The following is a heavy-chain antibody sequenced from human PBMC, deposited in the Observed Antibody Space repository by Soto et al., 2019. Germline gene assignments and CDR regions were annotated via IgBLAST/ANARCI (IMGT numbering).Heavy chain of an antibody. J-gene: IGHJ4*02. CDR2: INPNSGGT. CDR1: GYTFTGDY. CDR3: ARDLSSSALYYFDY. D-gene: IGHD6-6*01. Sequence: ASVKVSCKASGYTFTGDYMHWGRRAPGQGLEWMGWINPNSGGTNYAQKFQGWVTMTRDTSISTAYMELSRLRSDDTAVYYCARDLSSSALYYFDYWGQGTLVTVSS. V-gene: IGHV1-2*04.